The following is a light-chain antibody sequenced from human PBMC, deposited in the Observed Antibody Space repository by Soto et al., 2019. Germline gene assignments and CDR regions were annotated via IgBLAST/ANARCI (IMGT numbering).Light chain of an antibody. CDR2: DAS. CDR3: QQYGSAPFT. CDR1: QSISTW. Sequence: DIQMTQSPATLSASVGDRVTITCRASQSISTWLAWYQQKPGKAPKLLIYDASSLKSGVPSRFSGSGSGTEFTLTISSLQPDDFATYYCQQYGSAPFTFGPGTRVEI. V-gene: IGKV1-5*01. J-gene: IGKJ3*01.